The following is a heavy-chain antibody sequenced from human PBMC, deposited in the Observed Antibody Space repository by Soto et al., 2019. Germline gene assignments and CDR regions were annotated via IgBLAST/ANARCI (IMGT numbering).Heavy chain of an antibody. CDR2: IKSDGGSA. D-gene: IGHD2-21*01. J-gene: IGHJ6*03. CDR3: ARGAKGAYYVDV. CDR1: GFTFSDFW. Sequence: EVQLVESGGGLVQPGGSLRLSCAASGFTFSDFWLHWVRQAPEKGLVWVSRIKSDGGSANYADSVKGRFTIFRDNAKNTVYQQMDSLRAEDTAVYYCARGAKGAYYVDVWSKGTTVTVSS. V-gene: IGHV3-74*01.